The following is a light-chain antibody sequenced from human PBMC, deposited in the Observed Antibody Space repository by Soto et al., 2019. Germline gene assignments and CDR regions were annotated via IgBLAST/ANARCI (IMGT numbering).Light chain of an antibody. CDR2: GAS. CDR3: QQYGSSLTWT. V-gene: IGKV3-20*01. CDR1: QSVSSSY. Sequence: EIVLTQSPGTLSLSPGEGATLSCWASQSVSSSYLAWYQQKPGQAPRLLIYGASSRATGIPDRFSGSGSGTDFTLTISRLEPEDFAVYYCQQYGSSLTWTFGQGTKVEIK. J-gene: IGKJ1*01.